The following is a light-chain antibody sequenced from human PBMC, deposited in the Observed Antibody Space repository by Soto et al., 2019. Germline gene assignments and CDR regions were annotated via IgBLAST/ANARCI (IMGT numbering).Light chain of an antibody. CDR2: EVT. J-gene: IGLJ1*01. CDR1: SSDVGGYSY. CDR3: SSYTSSATDV. V-gene: IGLV2-14*01. Sequence: QSALTQPASVSGSPGQSVTISCTGSSSDVGGYSYVSWYQQYPGKAPKLMIYEVTDRPSGISDRFSASKSGNTASLTISGLQAEDEADYYCSSYTSSATDVFGTGTKVTVL.